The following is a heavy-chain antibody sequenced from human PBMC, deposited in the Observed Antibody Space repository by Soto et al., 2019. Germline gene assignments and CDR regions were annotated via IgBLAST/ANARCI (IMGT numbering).Heavy chain of an antibody. Sequence: QVQLQESGPGLVKPSQNVSLTCTVSGVSISSGDYYWSWIRQPPGKGLEWIGYIYYSGNTNYAPSLGSRLTISIDTSRKQSSLPLTSATAADTAVYYCARYTNFSPYYHGVDVWGQGTTVTVSS. CDR3: ARYTNFSPYYHGVDV. V-gene: IGHV4-30-4*01. CDR1: GVSISSGDYY. CDR2: IYYSGNT. D-gene: IGHD2-8*01. J-gene: IGHJ6*02.